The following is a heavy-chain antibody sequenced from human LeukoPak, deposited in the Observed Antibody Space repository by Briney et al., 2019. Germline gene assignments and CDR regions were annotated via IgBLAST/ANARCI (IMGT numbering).Heavy chain of an antibody. J-gene: IGHJ4*02. D-gene: IGHD3-22*01. CDR2: ISAYNGNT. CDR1: GGTFSSYA. CDR3: ARVKDSSGYYRTSDY. Sequence: ASVKVSCKASGGTFSSYAISWVRQAPGQGLEWMGWISAYNGNTNYAQKLQGRVTITTDTSTSTAYMELRSLRSDDTAVYYCARVKDSSGYYRTSDYWGQGTLVTVSS. V-gene: IGHV1-18*01.